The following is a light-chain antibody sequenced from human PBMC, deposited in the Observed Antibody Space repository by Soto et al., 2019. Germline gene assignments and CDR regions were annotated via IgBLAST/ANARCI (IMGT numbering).Light chain of an antibody. CDR3: QQLESYPIA. Sequence: DIQLTQSPSFLSASVGDRVTITCRTSQDISSYFAWYQQKPGKAPQLLISAAYTLQGGVPSRFSGSGSGTAFPLTCSSLQPEDFATYYCQQLESYPIAFGGGTKVE. CDR2: AAY. V-gene: IGKV1-9*01. J-gene: IGKJ4*02. CDR1: QDISSY.